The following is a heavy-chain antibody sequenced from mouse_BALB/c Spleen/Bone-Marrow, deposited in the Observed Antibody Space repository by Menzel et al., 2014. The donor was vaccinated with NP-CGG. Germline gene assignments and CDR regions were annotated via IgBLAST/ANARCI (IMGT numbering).Heavy chain of an antibody. CDR1: GFSIISGYY. J-gene: IGHJ3*01. Sequence: EVKLVESGPGLVKPSQSLSLTCSVTGFSIISGYYWNWVRQFPGNKLEWMGYISYDGSNNYNPSLKNRISITRDTSKNQFFLKLNSVTTEDTATYYCAREGGSRAYWGQGTLVTVSA. CDR2: ISYDGSN. D-gene: IGHD1-1*01. V-gene: IGHV3-6*02. CDR3: AREGGSRAY.